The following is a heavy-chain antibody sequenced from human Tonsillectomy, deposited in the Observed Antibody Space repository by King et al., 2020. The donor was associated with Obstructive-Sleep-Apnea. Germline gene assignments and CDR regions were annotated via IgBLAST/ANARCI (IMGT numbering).Heavy chain of an antibody. J-gene: IGHJ5*02. Sequence: VQLVESGGGVVQPGRSLRLSCAASGFTFSAYAMHWVRQAQGKGLEWVAVISYDGSNKYYADSRKGRFTISRDNSKNTLYLQVNSLKAEDTAVYYCARAPNYYVSGRSHGFDPWGQGTLLTVSS. D-gene: IGHD3-10*01. V-gene: IGHV3-30*04. CDR3: ARAPNYYVSGRSHGFDP. CDR2: ISYDGSNK. CDR1: GFTFSAYA.